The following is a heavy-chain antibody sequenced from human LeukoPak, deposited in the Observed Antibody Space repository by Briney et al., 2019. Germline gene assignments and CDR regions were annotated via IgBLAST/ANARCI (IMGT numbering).Heavy chain of an antibody. J-gene: IGHJ4*02. D-gene: IGHD1-14*01. Sequence: SETLSLTCAVSGGSISSGSYYWSWIRQPPGKGLEWIGEINHSGSTNYNPSLKSRVTISVDTSKNQFSLKLSSVTAADTAVYYCARDGRFPPEVLPRYFDSWGQGTLVTVSS. CDR2: INHSGST. CDR1: GGSISSGSYY. CDR3: ARDGRFPPEVLPRYFDS. V-gene: IGHV4-39*07.